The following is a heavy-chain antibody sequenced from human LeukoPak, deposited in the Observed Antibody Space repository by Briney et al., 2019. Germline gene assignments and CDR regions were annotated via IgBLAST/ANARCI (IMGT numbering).Heavy chain of an antibody. CDR3: ARREMVAAAGTYDY. CDR1: GYRFTSYW. CDR2: LYPGDSDT. D-gene: IGHD6-13*01. Sequence: GESLKITCKGSGYRFTSYWIGWVRQMPGKSLEWMGILYPGDSDTRYSPSFQGQVTISADKSLSTAYLQWSSLKASDTAMYYCARREMVAAAGTYDYWGQGTLVTVSS. V-gene: IGHV5-51*01. J-gene: IGHJ4*02.